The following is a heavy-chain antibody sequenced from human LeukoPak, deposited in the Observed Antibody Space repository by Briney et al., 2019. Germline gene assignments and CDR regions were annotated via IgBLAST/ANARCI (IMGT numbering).Heavy chain of an antibody. CDR2: IRSSSSTI. CDR1: GFTFSNYS. Sequence: GGSLRLSCEASGFTFSNYSMNWVRQAPGKGLEWFSYIRSSSSTIYYADSVKGRFTISRDNVKNALYLQMNSRRAEDTAVYYWARAKRNGFDIWGQGTMVNVSS. J-gene: IGHJ3*02. V-gene: IGHV3-48*01. CDR3: ARAKRNGFDI.